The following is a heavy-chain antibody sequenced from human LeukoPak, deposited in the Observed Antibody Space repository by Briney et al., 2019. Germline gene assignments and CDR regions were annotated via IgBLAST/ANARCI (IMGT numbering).Heavy chain of an antibody. Sequence: SETLSLTCTVSGDSISPYYWTWIRQPPGKGLEWIGYISCSGSTNYNSSLKSRVTISVDTSKSQFSLKLNTVTAADTALYYCTRVRSDAVDLWGQGTMVTVSS. CDR1: GDSISPYY. J-gene: IGHJ3*01. CDR3: TRVRSDAVDL. V-gene: IGHV4-59*01. CDR2: ISCSGST.